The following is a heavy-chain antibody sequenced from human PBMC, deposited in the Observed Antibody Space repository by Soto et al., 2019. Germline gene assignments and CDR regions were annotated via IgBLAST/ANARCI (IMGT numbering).Heavy chain of an antibody. CDR3: ASGGWIAAAGPGYYYGMDV. CDR2: INPNSGGT. CDR1: GYTFTGYY. J-gene: IGHJ6*02. D-gene: IGHD6-13*01. V-gene: IGHV1-2*02. Sequence: ASVKVSCKASGYTFTGYYMHWVRQVPGQGLEWMGWINPNSGGTNYAQKFQGRVTMTRDTSISTAYMELSRLRSDDTAVYYCASGGWIAAAGPGYYYGMDVWGQGTTVTVSS.